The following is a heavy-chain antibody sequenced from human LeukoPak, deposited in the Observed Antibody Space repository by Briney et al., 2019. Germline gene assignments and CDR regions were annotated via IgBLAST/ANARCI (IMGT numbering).Heavy chain of an antibody. CDR1: GFTFSSYS. V-gene: IGHV3-21*01. Sequence: AGGSLRLSCAASGFTFSSYSMNWVRQAPGKGLEWVSSISSSSSSYIYYADSVKGRFAISRDNAKNSLYLQMNSLRAEDTAVYYCARDSSGWYHWFDPWGQGTLVTVSS. CDR2: ISSSSSSYI. D-gene: IGHD6-13*01. J-gene: IGHJ5*02. CDR3: ARDSSGWYHWFDP.